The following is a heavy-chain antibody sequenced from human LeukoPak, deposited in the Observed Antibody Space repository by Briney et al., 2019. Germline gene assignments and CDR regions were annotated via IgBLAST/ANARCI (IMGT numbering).Heavy chain of an antibody. J-gene: IGHJ4*02. V-gene: IGHV3-21*01. CDR3: ARERVSEEDYYDSSGYCTLDY. CDR1: GFTFSNAW. Sequence: GGSLRLSCAASGFTFSNAWMSWVRQAPGKGLEWVSSISSSSSYIYYADSVKGRFTISRDNAKNSLYLQMNSLRAEDTAVYYCARERVSEEDYYDSSGYCTLDYWGQGTLVTVSS. CDR2: ISSSSSYI. D-gene: IGHD3-22*01.